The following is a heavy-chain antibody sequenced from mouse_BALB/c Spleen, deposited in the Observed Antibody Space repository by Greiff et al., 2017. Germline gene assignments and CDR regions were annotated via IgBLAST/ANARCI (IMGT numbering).Heavy chain of an antibody. CDR2: IRSKSNNYAT. CDR1: GFTFNTYA. V-gene: IGHV10-1*02. Sequence: EVQVVESGGGLVQPKGSLKLSCAASGFTFNTYAMNWVRQAPGKGLEWVARIRSKSNNYATYYADSVKDRFTISRDDSQSMLYLQMNNLKTEDTAMYYCVRHHGYFDYWGQGTTLTVSS. CDR3: VRHHGYFDY. J-gene: IGHJ2*01.